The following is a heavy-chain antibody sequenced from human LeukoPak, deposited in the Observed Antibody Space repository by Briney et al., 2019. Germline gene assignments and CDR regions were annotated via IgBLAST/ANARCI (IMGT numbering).Heavy chain of an antibody. V-gene: IGHV3-33*01. CDR1: GFTFSQFG. D-gene: IGHD6-6*01. CDR2: IWYDGSEK. CDR3: ARDRGTTSSAGYYFDY. J-gene: IGHJ4*02. Sequence: PGRSLRLSCAASGFTFSQFGMHWVRQAPGKGLEWVAIIWYDGSEKFYGDSVKGRFTISRDNSKNTLYLQTNSLRAEDTAVYYCARDRGTTSSAGYYFDYWGQGTLVTVSS.